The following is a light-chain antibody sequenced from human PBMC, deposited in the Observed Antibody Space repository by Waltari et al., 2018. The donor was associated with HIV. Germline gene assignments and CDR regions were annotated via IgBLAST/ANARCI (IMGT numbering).Light chain of an antibody. J-gene: IGKJ4*01. Sequence: VLTQSPASLSSSAGEGATLSCKSSQNVQNFVAWYQLKAGQVPRRLVHDASKRATGVPGRFSGSGSGTDFTLTISGLESEDVAIYYCQQRDVWPPTFGGGTKVEIK. CDR1: QNVQNF. V-gene: IGKV3-11*01. CDR3: QQRDVWPPT. CDR2: DAS.